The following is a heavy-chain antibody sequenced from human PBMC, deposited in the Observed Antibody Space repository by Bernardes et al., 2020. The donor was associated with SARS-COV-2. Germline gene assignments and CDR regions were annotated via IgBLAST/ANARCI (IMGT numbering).Heavy chain of an antibody. D-gene: IGHD3-10*01. J-gene: IGHJ4*02. V-gene: IGHV3-33*01. Sequence: GGSLRLSCAASGFTFSSYGMHWVRQAPGKGLEWVAVIWYDGSNKYYADSVKGRFTISRDNSKNTLYLQMNSLRAEDTAVYYCARDHRFGELSDYWGQGTLVTVSS. CDR1: GFTFSSYG. CDR3: ARDHRFGELSDY. CDR2: IWYDGSNK.